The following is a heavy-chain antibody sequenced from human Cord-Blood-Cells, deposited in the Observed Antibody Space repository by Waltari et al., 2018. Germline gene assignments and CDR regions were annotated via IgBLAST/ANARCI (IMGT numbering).Heavy chain of an antibody. J-gene: IGHJ2*01. D-gene: IGHD6-13*01. CDR2: IYPGDSDT. Sequence: EVQLVQSGAEVKKPGESLKISCKGSGYSFTSYWIGWVRQMPGKGLDWMGIIYPGDSDTSYSPSFQGQFTISADKSISTAYLQWSSLQASDTAMYYCARHQQQLVPTNWYFDLWGRGTLVTVSS. CDR3: ARHQQQLVPTNWYFDL. CDR1: GYSFTSYW. V-gene: IGHV5-51*01.